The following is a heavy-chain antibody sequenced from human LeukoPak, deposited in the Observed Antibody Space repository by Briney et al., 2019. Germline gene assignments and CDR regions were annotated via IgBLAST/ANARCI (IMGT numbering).Heavy chain of an antibody. CDR1: GGTFSSYA. J-gene: IGHJ4*02. CDR2: IIPISGTA. CDR3: ARWSYPRRYYFDY. D-gene: IGHD1-26*01. V-gene: IGHV1-69*05. Sequence: ASVKVSCKASGGTFSSYAISWVRQAPGQGLEWMGGIIPISGTANYAQKFQGRVTMTTDTSTSTAYMELRSLRSDDTAVYYCARWSYPRRYYFDYWGQGTLVTVSS.